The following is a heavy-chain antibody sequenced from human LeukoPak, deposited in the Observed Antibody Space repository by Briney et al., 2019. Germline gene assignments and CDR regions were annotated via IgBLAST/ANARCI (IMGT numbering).Heavy chain of an antibody. D-gene: IGHD5-24*01. J-gene: IGHJ4*02. V-gene: IGHV4-59*06. CDR1: GGSISSYY. CDR2: IYYSGST. CDR3: ARGGGDVYNVFDY. Sequence: SETLSLTCTVSGGSISSYYWSWIRQPPGKGLEWIGYIYYSGSTYYNPSLKSRVTISVDTSKNQFSLKLSSVSAADTAVYYCARGGGDVYNVFDYWGQGTLVTVSS.